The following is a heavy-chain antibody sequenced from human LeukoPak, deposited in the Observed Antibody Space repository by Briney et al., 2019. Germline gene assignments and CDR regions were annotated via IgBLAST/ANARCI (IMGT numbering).Heavy chain of an antibody. V-gene: IGHV1-18*01. CDR3: ARVGRGCSSIRCYWEDWFDP. J-gene: IGHJ5*02. CDR1: GYSFTNYG. Sequence: ASVRVSCKASGYSFTNYGITWIREAPGQGPEWLGWISGYNANAHYAQNVQGRVTLTTDTSTNTAYMELRGLTSDDTAMYYCARVGRGCSSIRCYWEDWFDPWGQGTLVIVSS. D-gene: IGHD2-2*01. CDR2: ISGYNANA.